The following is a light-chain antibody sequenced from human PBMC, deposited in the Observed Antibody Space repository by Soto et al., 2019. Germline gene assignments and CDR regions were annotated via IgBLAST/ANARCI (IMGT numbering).Light chain of an antibody. V-gene: IGKV3-11*01. CDR3: QQRSNWIT. J-gene: IGKJ5*01. CDR1: QSVSSY. CDR2: DAT. Sequence: EIVLTQSPATLSLSPGERATLSCRASQSVSSYLAWYQQKPGQAPKLLIYDATNRATGIPARFSGSGSGTDFTLTISSLEPEDFAVYNCQQRSNWITFGQGTRLEIE.